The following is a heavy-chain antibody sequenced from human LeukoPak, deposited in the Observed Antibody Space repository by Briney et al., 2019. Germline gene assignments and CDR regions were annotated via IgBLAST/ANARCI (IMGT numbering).Heavy chain of an antibody. CDR3: ARLSPQIVATAFDY. CDR2: IYYSGST. J-gene: IGHJ4*02. D-gene: IGHD5-12*01. Sequence: SETLSITCTVSGGSISSYYWSWIRQPPGEGLEWIGYIYYSGSTNYNPSLKSRVTISVDTSKNQFSLKLSSVTAADTAVYYCARLSPQIVATAFDYWGQGTLVTVSS. CDR1: GGSISSYY. V-gene: IGHV4-59*08.